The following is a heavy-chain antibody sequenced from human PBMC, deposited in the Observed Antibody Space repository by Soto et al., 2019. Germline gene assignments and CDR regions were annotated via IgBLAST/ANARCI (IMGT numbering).Heavy chain of an antibody. CDR2: IIPIFGTA. V-gene: IGHV1-69*13. CDR3: ARSLYYYGSGSYRNPDHYYYGMDV. D-gene: IGHD3-10*01. J-gene: IGHJ6*02. Sequence: SVKVSSKASGGTFSSYAISWVRQAPGQGLEWMGGIIPIFGTANYAQKFQGRVTITADESTSTAYMELSSLRSEDTAVYYCARSLYYYGSGSYRNPDHYYYGMDVWGQGTTVTVSS. CDR1: GGTFSSYA.